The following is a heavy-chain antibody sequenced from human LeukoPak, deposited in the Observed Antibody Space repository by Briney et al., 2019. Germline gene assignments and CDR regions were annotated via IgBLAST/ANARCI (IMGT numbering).Heavy chain of an antibody. CDR2: ISAYNGNT. Sequence: ASVKVSCKASGYTFSTYGISWVRQAPGQGLEWMAWISAYNGNTNYAQKFQGRVTMTTDTSTSTAYMELKSLRSDDTAVYYCARDPRKTYSSGWYYFDYWGQGTLVTVPS. J-gene: IGHJ4*02. V-gene: IGHV1-18*01. CDR3: ARDPRKTYSSGWYYFDY. CDR1: GYTFSTYG. D-gene: IGHD6-19*01.